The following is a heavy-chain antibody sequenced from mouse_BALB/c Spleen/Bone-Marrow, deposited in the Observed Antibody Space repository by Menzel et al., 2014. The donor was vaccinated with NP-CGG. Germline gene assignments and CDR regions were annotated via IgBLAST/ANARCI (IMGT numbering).Heavy chain of an antibody. CDR2: IDPANGNT. V-gene: IGHV14-3*02. Sequence: VHLQQPGAELVKPGASVKLSCTASGFNIKDTYMHWVKQRPEQGLEWIGRIDPANGNTKYDPKFQGKATITADTSSNTVYLQLSSLTSEDTAVYYCAGFGITKEEGYYYAMDYWGQGTSVTVSS. CDR3: AGFGITKEEGYYYAMDY. J-gene: IGHJ4*01. CDR1: GFNIKDTY. D-gene: IGHD2-4*01.